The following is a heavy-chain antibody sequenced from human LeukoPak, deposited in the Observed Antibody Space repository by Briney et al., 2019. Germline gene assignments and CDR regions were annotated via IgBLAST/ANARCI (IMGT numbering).Heavy chain of an antibody. CDR3: ARRGRNSSGWQDYL. CDR2: IYHTGST. D-gene: IGHD6-25*01. J-gene: IGHJ4*02. CDR1: GGSISSYY. Sequence: PSETLSLTCTVSGGSISSYYWSWIRQPPGKGLEWIANIYHTGSTNYNPSLSSRVTISIDTTKNQFSLKLTSVTAADTAVYYCARRGRNSSGWQDYLWGQGTLVTVSS. V-gene: IGHV4-59*01.